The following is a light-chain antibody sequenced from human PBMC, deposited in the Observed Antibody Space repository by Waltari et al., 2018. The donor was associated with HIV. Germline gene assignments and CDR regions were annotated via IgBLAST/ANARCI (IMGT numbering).Light chain of an antibody. Sequence: QSAITHPPSPSAPPGRRRTLACPASSHNFALHTVTWYQHPPGTAPNLLTYSNTQRPSGVPDRFSGSKSGTSASLAISGLQSDDEADYYCAAWDDSLNGLWVFGGGTKLTVL. CDR3: AAWDDSLNGLWV. V-gene: IGLV1-44*01. CDR2: SNT. J-gene: IGLJ3*02. CDR1: SHNFALHT.